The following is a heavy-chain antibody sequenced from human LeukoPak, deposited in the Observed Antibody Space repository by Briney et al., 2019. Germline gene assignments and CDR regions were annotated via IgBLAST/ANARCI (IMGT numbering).Heavy chain of an antibody. Sequence: GASVKVSCKASGYTFTGYYMHWVRQAPGQGLEWMGWINPNNGGTNYAQKFQGRVTMTRDTSISTAYMELSRLRSDDTAVYYCARDLIAAAGSAFDPWGQGTLVTVSS. J-gene: IGHJ5*02. D-gene: IGHD6-13*01. CDR2: INPNNGGT. V-gene: IGHV1-2*02. CDR3: ARDLIAAAGSAFDP. CDR1: GYTFTGYY.